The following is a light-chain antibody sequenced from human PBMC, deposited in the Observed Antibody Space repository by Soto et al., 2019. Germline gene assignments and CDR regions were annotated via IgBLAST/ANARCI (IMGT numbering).Light chain of an antibody. CDR3: QQYNNWWT. CDR1: QSVSSN. J-gene: IGKJ1*01. CDR2: GAS. Sequence: EIVMTQSPATLSVSPGERATLSCRASQSVSSNLAWYKQKPGQAPRLLIYGASTRATGIPARFSGSGSGTDFTLTISSLQSEDFAVYYCQQYNNWWTFGQGTKVDIK. V-gene: IGKV3-15*01.